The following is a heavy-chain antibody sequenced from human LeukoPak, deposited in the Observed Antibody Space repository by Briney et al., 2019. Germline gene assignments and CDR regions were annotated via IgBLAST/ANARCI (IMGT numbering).Heavy chain of an antibody. D-gene: IGHD7-27*01. Sequence: ASVKVSCKASGYTFTGYYMHWVRQAPGQGLEWMGWINPNGGGTNYAQKLLGRVTMTRDTSISTAYMELSRLRSDDTAVYYCARGPHWDPHFDYWGQGTLVTVSS. CDR3: ARGPHWDPHFDY. J-gene: IGHJ4*02. CDR2: INPNGGGT. CDR1: GYTFTGYY. V-gene: IGHV1-2*02.